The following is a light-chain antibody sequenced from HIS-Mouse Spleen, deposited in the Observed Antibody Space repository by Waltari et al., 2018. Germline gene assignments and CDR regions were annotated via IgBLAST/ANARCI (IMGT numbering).Light chain of an antibody. V-gene: IGLV3-1*01. CDR3: QAWDSSYSV. Sequence: SYELTQPPSVAVSPGQTASITCSGDKWGDKYACWYQQKPGQSPVLVIYQDSKRPSGIPGRFSGSNSGNTATLTIGGTQAMDEADYYCQAWDSSYSVFGGGTKLTVL. CDR1: KWGDKY. J-gene: IGLJ2*01. CDR2: QDS.